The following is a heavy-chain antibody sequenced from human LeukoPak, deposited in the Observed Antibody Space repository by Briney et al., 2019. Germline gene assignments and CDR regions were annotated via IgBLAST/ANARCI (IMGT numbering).Heavy chain of an antibody. CDR3: ARIGYGSGSYYNPPIFDY. V-gene: IGHV4-39*07. J-gene: IGHJ4*02. CDR2: IYYSGST. Sequence: SETLSLTCTVSGGSISSSSYYWGWIRQPPGKGLEWIGSIYYSGSTYYNPSLKSRVTISVDTSKNQFSLKLSSVTAADTAVYYCARIGYGSGSYYNPPIFDYWGQGTLVTVSS. D-gene: IGHD3-10*01. CDR1: GGSISSSSYY.